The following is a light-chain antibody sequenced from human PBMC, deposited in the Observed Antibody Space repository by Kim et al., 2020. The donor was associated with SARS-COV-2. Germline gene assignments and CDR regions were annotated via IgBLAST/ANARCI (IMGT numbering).Light chain of an antibody. Sequence: GKTVTISCTRSSGSSASNYVQWYQQRPGSAPTTGIYEDNQRPSGVPDRFSGSIDSSSNSASLTISGLKTEDEADYYCQSYDSSTVVFGGGTQLTVL. J-gene: IGLJ2*01. CDR2: EDN. CDR3: QSYDSSTVV. CDR1: SGSSASNY. V-gene: IGLV6-57*03.